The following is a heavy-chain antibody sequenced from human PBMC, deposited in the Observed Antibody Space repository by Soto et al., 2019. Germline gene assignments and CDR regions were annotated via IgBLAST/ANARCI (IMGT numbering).Heavy chain of an antibody. CDR1: GGSISSGGYY. CDR3: ARWAFWRGTAKEGWFDP. J-gene: IGHJ5*02. Sequence: QVQLQESGPGLVKPSQTLSLTCTVSGGSISSGGYYWSWIRQHPGKGLEWIGYIYYSGSTYYNPSLKSRVTISVDTSKNQFSLKLSSVTAADTAVYYCARWAFWRGTAKEGWFDPWGQGTLVTVSS. D-gene: IGHD3-3*01. V-gene: IGHV4-31*03. CDR2: IYYSGST.